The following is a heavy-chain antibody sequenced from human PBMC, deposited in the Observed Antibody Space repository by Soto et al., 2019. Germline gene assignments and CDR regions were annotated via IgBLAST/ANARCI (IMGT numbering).Heavy chain of an antibody. CDR2: ISGSGGST. V-gene: IGHV3-23*01. Sequence: GGSLRLSCAASGFTFSSYAMSWVRQAPGKGLEWVSAISGSGGSTYYADSVKGRFTISRDNSKNTLYLQMNSLRAEDTAVYYCARVFSSGWYSFDYWGQGTLVTVSS. D-gene: IGHD6-19*01. J-gene: IGHJ4*02. CDR1: GFTFSSYA. CDR3: ARVFSSGWYSFDY.